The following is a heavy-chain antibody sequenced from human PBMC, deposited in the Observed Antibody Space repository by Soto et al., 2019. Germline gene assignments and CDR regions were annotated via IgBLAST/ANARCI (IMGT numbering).Heavy chain of an antibody. CDR2: IPQDGVDG. CDR3: ARGHLILPAHDFFYGSDV. D-gene: IGHD2-21*02. J-gene: IGHJ6*02. V-gene: IGHV3-7*03. Sequence: TGGSLRLSCEVSGFTFSMYSMSWVRQSPGKGLEWVAKIPQDGVDGHYADSVKGRFTISRDNGKNSLYLQLNNLRAEDTAVYYCARGHLILPAHDFFYGSDVWGRGATVAVSS. CDR1: GFTFSMYS.